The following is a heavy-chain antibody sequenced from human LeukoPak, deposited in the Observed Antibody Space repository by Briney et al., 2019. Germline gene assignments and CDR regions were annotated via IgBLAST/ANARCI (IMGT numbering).Heavy chain of an antibody. CDR2: IGSSGSGT. J-gene: IGHJ4*02. V-gene: IGHV3-23*01. Sequence: PGGSLRLSCAASGFTFSSYSMNWVRQAPGKGLEWVSGIGSSGSGTLHADSVKGRFTISRDNSKNTLFLQMNSLRVEDTAVYYCAKEMTGGWPFDYWGQGTLVTVSS. D-gene: IGHD6-19*01. CDR3: AKEMTGGWPFDY. CDR1: GFTFSSYS.